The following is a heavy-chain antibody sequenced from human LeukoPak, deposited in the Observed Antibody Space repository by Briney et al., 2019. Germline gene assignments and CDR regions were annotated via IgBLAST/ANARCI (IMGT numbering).Heavy chain of an antibody. CDR1: GYTFTGYY. J-gene: IGHJ4*02. V-gene: IGHV1-2*02. Sequence: ASVKVSCKASGYTFTGYYMHWVRQAPGQGLEWMGWINPNSGVTNYAQKFQGRVTMTRDTSISSAYMELSRLRSDDTAVYYCGRGTRRGYSFGIEYWRQGTLVTVSS. D-gene: IGHD5-18*01. CDR2: INPNSGVT. CDR3: GRGTRRGYSFGIEY.